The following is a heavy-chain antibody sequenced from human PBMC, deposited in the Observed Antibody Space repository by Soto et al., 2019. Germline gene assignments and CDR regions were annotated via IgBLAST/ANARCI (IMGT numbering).Heavy chain of an antibody. Sequence: SETLSLACTVSAGSVSSGSYYWSWIRQPPGKGLEWIGYSYYSGSTNYNPSLKSRVTISVDTSKNQFSLKLSSVPAADTAVHDCTSERVRDWNDARFGMDVWGQGTTVTVS. V-gene: IGHV4-61*01. CDR1: AGSVSSGSYY. D-gene: IGHD1-1*01. J-gene: IGHJ6*02. CDR3: TSERVRDWNDARFGMDV. CDR2: SYYSGST.